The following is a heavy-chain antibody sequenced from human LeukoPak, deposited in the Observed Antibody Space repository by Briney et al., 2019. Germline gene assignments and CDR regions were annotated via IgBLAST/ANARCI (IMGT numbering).Heavy chain of an antibody. D-gene: IGHD3-16*01. CDR3: AGGXXXXXNNLYGMDA. J-gene: IGHJ6*02. V-gene: IGHV1-2*02. CDR1: GYTFRNYY. CDR2: INPNNGGT. Sequence: ASVKVSCKVSGYTFRNYYMHWVRQAPGQGLEWMGWINPNNGGTNYAQKFQGRVTMTRDTSISTAYMEVSRLRPDDTAVYYCAGGXXXXXNNLYGMDAWGQGTTVT.